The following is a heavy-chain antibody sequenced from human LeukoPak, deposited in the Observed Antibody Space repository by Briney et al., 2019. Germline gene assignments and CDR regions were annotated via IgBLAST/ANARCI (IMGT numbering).Heavy chain of an antibody. CDR2: INSDGSST. CDR3: ARGQQLGAYGMDV. D-gene: IGHD6-13*01. Sequence: PGGSLRLSCAASGFTFSSYWMHWVRQAPGKGLVWVSRINSDGSSTIYADSVKGRFTISRDNAKNTLYLQMNSLRAEDTAVYYCARGQQLGAYGMDVRGQGTTVTVSS. CDR1: GFTFSSYW. J-gene: IGHJ6*02. V-gene: IGHV3-74*01.